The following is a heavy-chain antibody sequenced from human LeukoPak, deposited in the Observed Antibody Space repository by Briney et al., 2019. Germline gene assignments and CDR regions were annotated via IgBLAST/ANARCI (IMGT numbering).Heavy chain of an antibody. CDR1: AGSLNTYY. CDR2: IYYNGST. V-gene: IGHV4-59*01. J-gene: IGHJ4*02. Sequence: SQTLSLTCTVSAGSLNTYYWNWIRQPPGKGLEWIGNIYYNGSTNYSPSLKSRVTISVDMSKNQFSLRLTSVTAADTALYYCARDVPFSLWGQGTLVTVSS. CDR3: ARDVPFSL.